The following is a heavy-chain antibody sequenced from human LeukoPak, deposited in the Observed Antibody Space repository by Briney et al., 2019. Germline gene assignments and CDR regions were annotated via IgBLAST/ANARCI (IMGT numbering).Heavy chain of an antibody. CDR3: AKGTPLLWFGELLNYFDD. CDR1: GFTFSSYA. D-gene: IGHD3-10*01. Sequence: PGGSLRLSCAASGFTFSSYAMSWVRQAPGKGLEWVSAISGSGGSTYYADSVKGRFTISRDNSKNTLYLQMNSLRAEDTAVYYCAKGTPLLWFGELLNYFDDWCQVILVTVSS. V-gene: IGHV3-23*01. CDR2: ISGSGGST. J-gene: IGHJ4*02.